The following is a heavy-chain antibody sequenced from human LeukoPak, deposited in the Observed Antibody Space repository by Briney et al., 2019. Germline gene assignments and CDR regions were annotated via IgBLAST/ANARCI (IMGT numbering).Heavy chain of an antibody. CDR2: ISYDGSNK. J-gene: IGHJ6*02. V-gene: IGHV3-30*03. CDR1: EFTFSNYD. Sequence: GRSLRLSCAASEFTFSNYDMHWVRQAPGKGLEWVAVISYDGSNKYYADSVKGRFTISRDNSKNTLYLQMNSLRAEDTAVYYCARDETSDFWSGYYRYYYYYYGMDVWGQGTTVTASS. CDR3: ARDETSDFWSGYYRYYYYYYGMDV. D-gene: IGHD3-3*01.